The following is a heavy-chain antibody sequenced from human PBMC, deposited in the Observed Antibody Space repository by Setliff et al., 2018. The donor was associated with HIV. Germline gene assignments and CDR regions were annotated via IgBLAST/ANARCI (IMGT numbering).Heavy chain of an antibody. J-gene: IGHJ4*02. CDR1: GFTFSDYY. CDR2: ISGSGSTI. Sequence: GGSLRLSCAASGFTFSDYYMSWIRQAPGKGLEWVACISGSGSTIYYADSVKGRFTISRDNAGNSLYVQMNSLRVEDTAVYFCARVHRGGVGRQHWRSFDYWGQGTLVTVSS. D-gene: IGHD1-1*01. CDR3: ARVHRGGVGRQHWRSFDY. V-gene: IGHV3-11*01.